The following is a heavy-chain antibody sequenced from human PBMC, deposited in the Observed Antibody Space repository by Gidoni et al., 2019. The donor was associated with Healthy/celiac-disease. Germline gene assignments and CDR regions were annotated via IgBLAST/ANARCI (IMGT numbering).Heavy chain of an antibody. J-gene: IGHJ4*02. V-gene: IGHV4-34*01. Sequence: QVQLQQWGAGLLKPSETLSLTCAVYGGSFSGYYWSWIRPPPGKGLEWIGEINHSGSTNYNPSLKSRVTISVDTSKNQFSLKLSSVTAADTAVYYCARGFGGSYYDILTEVVRLRGKYYFDYWGQGTLVTVSS. CDR2: INHSGST. CDR3: ARGFGGSYYDILTEVVRLRGKYYFDY. D-gene: IGHD3-9*01. CDR1: GGSFSGYY.